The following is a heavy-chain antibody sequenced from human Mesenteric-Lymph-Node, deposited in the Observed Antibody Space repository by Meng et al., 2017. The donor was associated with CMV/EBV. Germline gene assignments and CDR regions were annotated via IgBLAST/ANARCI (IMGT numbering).Heavy chain of an antibody. J-gene: IGHJ4*02. CDR2: IIGTGDST. D-gene: IGHD6-13*01. CDR3: ARALYSSSWYGYFDY. Sequence: GGSLRLSCAASGFSFSSYGMSWVRQAPGKGLEWVSGIIGTGDSTYYADSVKGRFTISRDNAKNSLYLQMNSLRAEDTALYYCARALYSSSWYGYFDYWGQGTLVTVSS. CDR1: GFSFSSYG. V-gene: IGHV3-20*04.